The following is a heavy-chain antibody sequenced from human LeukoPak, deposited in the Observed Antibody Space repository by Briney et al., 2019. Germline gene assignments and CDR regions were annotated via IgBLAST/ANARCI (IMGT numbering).Heavy chain of an antibody. Sequence: ASVKASCKASGYTFTSYDINWVRQATGQGLEWMGWMNPNSGNTGYAQKFQGRVTMTRNTSISTAYMELSSLRSEDTAVYYCARAPSRDSSSWYLYYYYGMDVWGQGTTVTVSS. J-gene: IGHJ6*02. V-gene: IGHV1-8*01. CDR2: MNPNSGNT. CDR3: ARAPSRDSSSWYLYYYYGMDV. CDR1: GYTFTSYD. D-gene: IGHD6-13*01.